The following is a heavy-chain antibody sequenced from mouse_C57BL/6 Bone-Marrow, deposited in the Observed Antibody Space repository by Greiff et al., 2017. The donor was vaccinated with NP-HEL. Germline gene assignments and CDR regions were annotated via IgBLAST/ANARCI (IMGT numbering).Heavy chain of an antibody. J-gene: IGHJ4*01. D-gene: IGHD6-1*01. V-gene: IGHV14-4*01. Sequence: VQLQQSGAELVRPGASVKLSCTASGFNIKDDYMHWVKQRPEQGLAWIGWIDPENGDAEYASKFQGKATITADTSSNTAYLQLSSLTSEDTAVYYCTQSWPHYYAMDYWGQGTSITVSS. CDR3: TQSWPHYYAMDY. CDR1: GFNIKDDY. CDR2: IDPENGDA.